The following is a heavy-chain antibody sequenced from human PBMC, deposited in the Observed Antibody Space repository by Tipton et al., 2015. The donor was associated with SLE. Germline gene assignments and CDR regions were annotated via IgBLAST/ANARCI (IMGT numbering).Heavy chain of an antibody. CDR1: RVTLSSYG. D-gene: IGHD4-17*01. J-gene: IGHJ6*04. V-gene: IGHV3-30*12. CDR3: ARDGRGDYPKGVMDV. CDR2: IPYDGSKK. Sequence: SLRLSCEVSRVTLSSYGMHWVRQAPGKGLEWLALIPYDGSKKYYADSVKGRFTISRDDAEKSLYLQMDSLRAEDTAVYYCARDGRGDYPKGVMDVWGKGTTVTVSS.